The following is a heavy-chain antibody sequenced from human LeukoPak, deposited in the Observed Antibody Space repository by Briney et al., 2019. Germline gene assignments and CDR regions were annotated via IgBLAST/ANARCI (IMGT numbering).Heavy chain of an antibody. CDR3: ARLLWFGELLFAP. J-gene: IGHJ5*02. CDR2: ISSSSSYI. CDR1: GFTFSSYS. D-gene: IGHD3-10*01. Sequence: GGSLRLSCAASGFTFSSYSMNWVRQAPGKGLEWVSSISSSSSYIYYADSVKGRFTISRDNAKNSLYLQMNSLRAEDTAVYYCARLLWFGELLFAPRGQRTLVTVSS. V-gene: IGHV3-21*01.